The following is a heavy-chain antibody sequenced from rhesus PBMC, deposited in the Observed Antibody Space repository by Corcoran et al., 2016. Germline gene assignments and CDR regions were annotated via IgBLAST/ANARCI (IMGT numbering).Heavy chain of an antibody. V-gene: IGHV4-169*02. D-gene: IGHD1-1*01. CDR2: IYGSGSST. CDR3: ARDGAGWNLPRGHFDY. Sequence: QLQLQESGPGLVKPSETLPVTCAVSGGSTSSSYWSWIRAAPGKGLEWIGYIYGSGSSTNYNPSLKSRVTLSVDTSKNQFSLKLSSVTAADTAVYYCARDGAGWNLPRGHFDYWGQGVLVTVSS. CDR1: GGSTSSSY. J-gene: IGHJ4*01.